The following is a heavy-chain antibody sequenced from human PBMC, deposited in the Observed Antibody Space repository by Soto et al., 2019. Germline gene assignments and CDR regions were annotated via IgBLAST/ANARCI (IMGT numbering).Heavy chain of an antibody. Sequence: PSETLSLTCAVSGGSISSGGYSWSWIRQPPGKGLEWIGYIYHSGSTYYNPSLKSRVTISVDRSKNQFSLKLSSVTAADTAVYYCARGILTGSDNFDYWGQGTLVTVSS. CDR2: IYHSGST. D-gene: IGHD3-9*01. CDR1: GGSISSGGYS. V-gene: IGHV4-30-2*01. CDR3: ARGILTGSDNFDY. J-gene: IGHJ4*02.